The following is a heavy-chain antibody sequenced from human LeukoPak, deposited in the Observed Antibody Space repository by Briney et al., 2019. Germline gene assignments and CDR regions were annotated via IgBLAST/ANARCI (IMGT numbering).Heavy chain of an antibody. CDR3: ARRRYCSSTSCYLAWFDP. CDR2: INHSGST. D-gene: IGHD2-2*01. J-gene: IGHJ5*02. V-gene: IGHV4-34*01. Sequence: IPSETLSLTCAVYGGSFSGYYWSWIRQPPGKGLEWIGEINHSGSTNYNPSLKSRVTISVDTSKNQFSLKLSSVTAADTAVYYCARRRYCSSTSCYLAWFDPWGQGTLVTVSS. CDR1: GGSFSGYY.